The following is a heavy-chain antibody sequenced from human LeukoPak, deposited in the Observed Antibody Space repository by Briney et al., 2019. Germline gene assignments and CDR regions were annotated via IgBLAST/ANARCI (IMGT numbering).Heavy chain of an antibody. CDR2: ISTHNRDI. Sequence: GGSLRLSCAASGFTFSSYSMNWVRQAPGKGLEWVSFISTHNRDIYYADSVKGRFTISRDNAKNSLYLQMNSLRAEDTAVYSCARGADGVSSNSRGWFDPWGQGTLVTVSS. D-gene: IGHD2-15*01. CDR3: ARGADGVSSNSRGWFDP. V-gene: IGHV3-21*01. J-gene: IGHJ5*02. CDR1: GFTFSSYS.